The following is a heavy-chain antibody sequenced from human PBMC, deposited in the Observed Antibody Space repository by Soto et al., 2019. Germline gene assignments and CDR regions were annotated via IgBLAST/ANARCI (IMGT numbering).Heavy chain of an antibody. J-gene: IGHJ4*02. D-gene: IGHD1-26*01. Sequence: PGGSLRRSCAAPGFTFGDYAMSWVRQAPGKGLEWVSAISGSGGSTYYADSVKGRFTISRDNSKNTLYLQMNSLRAEDTAVYYCAKVGFESHFIHFHIVGATYFDYWGQGTLVTVSS. CDR3: AKVGFESHFIHFHIVGATYFDY. CDR2: ISGSGGST. V-gene: IGHV3-23*01. CDR1: GFTFGDYA.